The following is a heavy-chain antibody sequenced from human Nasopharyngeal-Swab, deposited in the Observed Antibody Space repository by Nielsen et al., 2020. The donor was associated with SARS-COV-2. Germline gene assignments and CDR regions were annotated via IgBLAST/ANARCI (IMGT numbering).Heavy chain of an antibody. CDR1: GFTFSNAW. J-gene: IGHJ5*02. CDR2: IKSKTDGGTT. V-gene: IGHV3-15*01. Sequence: GESLKISCAASGFTFSNAWMSWVRQAPGKGLEWVGRIKSKTDGGTTDYAAPVKGRFTISRDDSKNTLYLQMNSLKTEDTAVYYCTTDRVIVMVTAQAVDGFDPWGQGTLVTVSS. CDR3: TTDRVIVMVTAQAVDGFDP. D-gene: IGHD2-21*02.